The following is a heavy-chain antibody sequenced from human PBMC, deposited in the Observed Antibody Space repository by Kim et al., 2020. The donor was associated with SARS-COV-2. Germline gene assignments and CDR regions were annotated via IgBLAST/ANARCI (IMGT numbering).Heavy chain of an antibody. CDR3: ARGGWYGVNDAFDI. CDR1: GFTFSSYA. J-gene: IGHJ3*02. D-gene: IGHD6-19*01. CDR2: ISYDGSNK. Sequence: GGSLRLSCAASGFTFSSYAMHWVRQAPGKGLEWVAVISYDGSNKYYADSVKGRFTISRDNSKNTLYLQMNSLRAEDTAVYYCARGGWYGVNDAFDIWGQGTMVTVSS. V-gene: IGHV3-30-3*01.